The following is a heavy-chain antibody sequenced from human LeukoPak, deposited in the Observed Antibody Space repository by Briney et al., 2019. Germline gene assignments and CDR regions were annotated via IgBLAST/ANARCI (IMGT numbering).Heavy chain of an antibody. CDR2: IGTSGSSI. CDR3: ARDYYSYSRGSWAFDI. V-gene: IGHV3-48*03. J-gene: IGHJ3*02. CDR1: GFTFSSYQ. D-gene: IGHD3-22*01. Sequence: GGSLRLSCVASGFTFSSYQMNWVRQAPGKGLEWISFIGTSGSSIYYADPVKGRITISRDNAKNSLYLQMNSLRAEDTAVYYCARDYYSYSRGSWAFDIWGQGTMVTVSS.